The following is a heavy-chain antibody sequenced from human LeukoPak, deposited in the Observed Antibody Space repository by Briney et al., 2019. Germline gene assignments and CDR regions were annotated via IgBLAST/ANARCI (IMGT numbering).Heavy chain of an antibody. CDR2: IYPSDGST. V-gene: IGHV1-46*02. CDR1: GYTFNNHY. J-gene: IGHJ4*02. Sequence: ASVKVSCKASGYTFNNHYMYWVRQAPGQGLEWMGMIYPSDGSTSYAQKFQGRVTVTRDTSTSTVHMELSGLRSEDTAVYYCARDQEAFDYWGQGTLVTVSS. CDR3: ARDQEAFDY.